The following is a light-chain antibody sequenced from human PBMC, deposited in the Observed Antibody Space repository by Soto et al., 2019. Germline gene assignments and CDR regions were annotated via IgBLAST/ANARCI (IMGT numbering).Light chain of an antibody. Sequence: EMVLTQSPGTLSLSPGKRATLSCRSSQSISSSYLTWYQQKPGQAPRLLISGASSRSTGIPDRFSGSGSGKHFTRTISRLEPEDFAVYYCQQYGRSFGQGTKVEIK. CDR1: QSISSSY. CDR2: GAS. V-gene: IGKV3-20*01. CDR3: QQYGRS. J-gene: IGKJ1*01.